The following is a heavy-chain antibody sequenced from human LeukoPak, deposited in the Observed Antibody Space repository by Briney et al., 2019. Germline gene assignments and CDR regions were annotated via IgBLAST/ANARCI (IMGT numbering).Heavy chain of an antibody. J-gene: IGHJ4*02. CDR1: GFTFSSYW. V-gene: IGHV3-7*01. CDR2: IKDDGGEQ. D-gene: IGHD1-26*01. Sequence: PGGSLRLSCAASGFTFSSYWMGWVRQAPGKGLEWVAHIKDDGGEQRYVDSVKGRFTISRDSASLYLQMNSLRAEDTAVYYCARAPRGGYSGSYVDCWGQGTLVTVSS. CDR3: ARAPRGGYSGSYVDC.